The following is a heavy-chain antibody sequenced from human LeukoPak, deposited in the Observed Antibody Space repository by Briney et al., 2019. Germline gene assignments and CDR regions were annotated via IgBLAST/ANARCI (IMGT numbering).Heavy chain of an antibody. J-gene: IGHJ4*02. CDR2: IFGSGGSP. Sequence: GGSLRLSCEASGFTFGSHAMYWVRQAPGKGLEWVAGIFGSGGSPHFADSVKGRFTISRDNSRNTVYLQINSLRAEDTAVYYCGKTTVGYSSGQKPAWPVDYWGQGTLVTVSS. D-gene: IGHD5-18*01. V-gene: IGHV3-23*01. CDR3: GKTTVGYSSGQKPAWPVDY. CDR1: GFTFGSHA.